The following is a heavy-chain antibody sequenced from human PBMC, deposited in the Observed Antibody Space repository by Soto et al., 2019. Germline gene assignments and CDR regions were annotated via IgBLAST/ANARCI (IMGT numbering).Heavy chain of an antibody. CDR1: GFTFSSYA. CDR2: ISGSGGST. D-gene: IGHD5-18*01. Sequence: EVQLLESGGGLVQPGGSLRLSCAASGFTFSSYAMSWVRQAPGKGLEWVSAISGSGGSTYYADSVKGRFTISRDNSKNTLYLQMNSLRAEDTAVYYCANDKRQGWDTDMAKDVWGQGTTVTVSS. J-gene: IGHJ6*02. V-gene: IGHV3-23*01. CDR3: ANDKRQGWDTDMAKDV.